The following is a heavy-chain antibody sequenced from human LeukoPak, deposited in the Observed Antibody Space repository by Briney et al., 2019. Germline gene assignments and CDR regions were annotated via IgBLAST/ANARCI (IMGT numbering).Heavy chain of an antibody. J-gene: IGHJ3*02. CDR3: AGGTMVRGVIVDAFDI. D-gene: IGHD3-10*01. CDR1: GYSISSGYY. V-gene: IGHV4-38-2*02. CDR2: IYYSGST. Sequence: SETLSLTCTVSGYSISSGYYWGWIRQPPGKGLEWIGSIYYSGSTYYNPSLKSRVTISVDTSKNQFSLKLSSVTAADTAVYYCAGGTMVRGVIVDAFDIWGQGTMVTVSS.